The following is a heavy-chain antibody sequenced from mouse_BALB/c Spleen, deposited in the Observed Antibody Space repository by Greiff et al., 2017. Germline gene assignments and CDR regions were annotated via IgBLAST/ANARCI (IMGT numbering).Heavy chain of an antibody. CDR1: GYTFTSYW. Sequence: QVQLQQPGAELVKPGASVKLSCKASGYTFTSYWMHWVKQRPGQGLEWIGEINPSNGRTNYNEKFKSKATLTVDKSSSTAYMQLSSLTSEDSAVYYCARLGRFDYWGQGTTLTVSS. J-gene: IGHJ2*01. CDR2: INPSNGRT. V-gene: IGHV1S81*02. CDR3: ARLGRFDY. D-gene: IGHD4-1*01.